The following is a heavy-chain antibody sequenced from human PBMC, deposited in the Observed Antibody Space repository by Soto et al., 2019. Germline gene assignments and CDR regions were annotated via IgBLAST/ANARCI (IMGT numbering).Heavy chain of an antibody. Sequence: QVQLVQSGAEVKKPGASVKVSCKASGYTFTSYAMHWVRQAPGQRLEWMGWINAGNGNTKYSQKFQGRVTITRDTSASTAYMELSSLRSEDTAVYYCEREEPAARVGWFDPWGQGTLVTVSS. V-gene: IGHV1-3*01. CDR2: INAGNGNT. CDR3: EREEPAARVGWFDP. J-gene: IGHJ5*02. D-gene: IGHD2-2*01. CDR1: GYTFTSYA.